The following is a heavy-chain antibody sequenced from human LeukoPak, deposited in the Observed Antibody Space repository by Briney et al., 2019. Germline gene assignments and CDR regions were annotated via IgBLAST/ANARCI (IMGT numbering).Heavy chain of an antibody. Sequence: ASVKVSCKASGYTFTGYYMHWVRQAPGQGLEWMGRINPNSGGTNYAQKFQGRVTMTRDTSISTAYMELSRLRSDDTAVYYCASLSVWSLSVYSSGWYRHGMDVWGQGTTVTVSS. CDR3: ASLSVWSLSVYSSGWYRHGMDV. J-gene: IGHJ6*02. CDR1: GYTFTGYY. D-gene: IGHD6-19*01. V-gene: IGHV1-2*06. CDR2: INPNSGGT.